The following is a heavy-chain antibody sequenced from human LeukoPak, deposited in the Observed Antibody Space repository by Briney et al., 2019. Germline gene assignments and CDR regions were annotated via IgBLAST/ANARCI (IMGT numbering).Heavy chain of an antibody. V-gene: IGHV3-74*01. Sequence: GGSLRLSCAASGFTFSSYAMHWVRQAPGKGLVWVSRINSDGSSTSYADSVKGRFTISRDNAKNTLYLQMNSLRAEDTAVYYCARENKQQLSGMDGMDVWGQGTTVTVSS. D-gene: IGHD6-13*01. CDR2: INSDGSST. J-gene: IGHJ6*02. CDR3: ARENKQQLSGMDGMDV. CDR1: GFTFSSYA.